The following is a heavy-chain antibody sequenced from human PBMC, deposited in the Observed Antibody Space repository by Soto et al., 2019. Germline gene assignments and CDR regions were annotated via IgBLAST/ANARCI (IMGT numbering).Heavy chain of an antibody. V-gene: IGHV5-10-1*01. CDR1: GYTFSTDW. Sequence: GQALKISCTGSGYTFSTDWISWVRQQPGKGLEWMGRIDPTDSYTKYSPSFEGHVTISADKSISTAYLQWSSLKASDSAVYYCARMYRASFALDVWGQGTTVTVS. CDR3: ARMYRASFALDV. J-gene: IGHJ6*02. CDR2: IDPTDSYT. D-gene: IGHD3-16*01.